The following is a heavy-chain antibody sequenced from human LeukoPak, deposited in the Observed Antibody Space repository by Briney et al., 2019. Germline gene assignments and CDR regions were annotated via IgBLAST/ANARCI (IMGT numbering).Heavy chain of an antibody. CDR3: ARHPSPQLHHFDY. J-gene: IGHJ4*02. CDR2: INPSGDST. Sequence: ASVKVTCKASGYTFTSYYMHWVRQAPGQGLEWMGIINPSGDSTSYEQRFQGRLTMTRDTSTNTVYMELSSLRSEDTAVYYCARHPSPQLHHFDYWGQGTLVTVSS. CDR1: GYTFTSYY. V-gene: IGHV1-46*01. D-gene: IGHD2-2*01.